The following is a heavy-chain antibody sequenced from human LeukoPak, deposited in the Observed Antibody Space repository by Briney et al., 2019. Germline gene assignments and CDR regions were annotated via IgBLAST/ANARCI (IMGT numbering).Heavy chain of an antibody. J-gene: IGHJ4*02. CDR1: GGSISSGSYY. CDR2: IYTSGST. CDR3: ARDGGYCSSTSCPPGD. D-gene: IGHD2-2*01. Sequence: SGTLSLTCTVSGGSISSGSYYWSWIRQPAGKGLEWIGRIYTSGSTNYNPSLKSRVTISVDTSKNQFSLKLSSVTAADTAVYYCARDGGYCSSTSCPPGDWGQGTLVTVSS. V-gene: IGHV4-61*02.